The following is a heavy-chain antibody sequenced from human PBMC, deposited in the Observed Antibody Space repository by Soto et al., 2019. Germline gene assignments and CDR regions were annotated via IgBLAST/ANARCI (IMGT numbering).Heavy chain of an antibody. J-gene: IGHJ4*02. CDR3: GAGQYFSDY. V-gene: IGHV3-30*03. Sequence: QVQLVESGGGVVQPGRSLRLSCAASGFTFSSYGMHWVRQAPGKGLEWVALLSYDGSDKDYADSVKGRFTISRDNSKKSLDLQMNSLRVQDTAVYYCGAGQYFSDYWGQGTLVTVSS. D-gene: IGHD6-19*01. CDR2: LSYDGSDK. CDR1: GFTFSSYG.